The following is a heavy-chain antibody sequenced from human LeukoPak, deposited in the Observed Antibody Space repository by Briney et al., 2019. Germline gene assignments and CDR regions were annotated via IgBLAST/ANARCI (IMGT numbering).Heavy chain of an antibody. CDR2: ISGSGSTT. CDR3: ARGDYYDSSGYSQYFQH. Sequence: GGSLRLSCAASGFTFSSFEMNWVRQAPGKGLEWVSYISGSGSTTYYADSVKGRFTISRDNAKNSLYLQMNSLRVEDTAVYYCARGDYYDSSGYSQYFQHWGQGTLVTVSS. V-gene: IGHV3-48*03. J-gene: IGHJ1*01. D-gene: IGHD3-22*01. CDR1: GFTFSSFE.